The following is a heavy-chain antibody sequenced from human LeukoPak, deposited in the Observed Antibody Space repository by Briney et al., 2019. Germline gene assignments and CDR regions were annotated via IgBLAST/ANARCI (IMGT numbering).Heavy chain of an antibody. CDR2: MNPNSGGT. CDR3: VKSGYYDTSGYTFDY. Sequence: GASVKVSCKASGYTFTSYYIHWVRQAPGQGLEWMGWMNPNSGGTNYAQKFQGRVTMTRDTSINTAYMDLSRLRSDDTAVYYCVKSGYYDTSGYTFDYWGQGTLVTVSS. V-gene: IGHV1-2*02. J-gene: IGHJ4*02. CDR1: GYTFTSYY. D-gene: IGHD3-22*01.